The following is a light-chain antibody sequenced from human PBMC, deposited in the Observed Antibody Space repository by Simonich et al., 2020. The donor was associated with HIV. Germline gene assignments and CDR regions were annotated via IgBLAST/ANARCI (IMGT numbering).Light chain of an antibody. CDR1: QGISNY. V-gene: IGKV1-16*02. Sequence: DIQMTQSPSSLSASVGDRVTITCRASQGISNYVAWVQQKPGKAPKSLIYAASSLQSGVPSKFSGSGSATDFTLTINNLQPEDFATYYCQQYNSYPLTFGQGTKLQIK. J-gene: IGKJ2*01. CDR3: QQYNSYPLT. CDR2: AAS.